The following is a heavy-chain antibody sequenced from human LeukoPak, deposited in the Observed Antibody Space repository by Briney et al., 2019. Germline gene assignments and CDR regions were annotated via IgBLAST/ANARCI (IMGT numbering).Heavy chain of an antibody. V-gene: IGHV3-9*01. J-gene: IGHJ4*02. CDR3: AKVRAPLSGNSYYFDC. CDR2: ISWNSGSI. CDR1: GFTFDDYA. Sequence: GGSLRLSCAASGFTFDDYAMHWVRQAPGKGLEWVSGISWNSGSIGYADSVKGRFTISRDNAKNSLYLQMNSLRPEDTALYYCAKVRAPLSGNSYYFDCWGQGTLVTVSS. D-gene: IGHD1-26*01.